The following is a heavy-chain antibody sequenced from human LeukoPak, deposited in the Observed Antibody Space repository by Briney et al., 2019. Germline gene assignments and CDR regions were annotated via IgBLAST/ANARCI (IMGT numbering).Heavy chain of an antibody. CDR3: ARAANWNPDGYYYYYYYMDV. Sequence: ASVKVSCKASGYTFINNWMHWVRQAPGQGLEWIGLINPTGTGTLYAQKFQGRVTMTRDMSTSTDYMELSSLRSDDTAVYYCARAANWNPDGYYYYYYYMDVWGKGTTVTVSS. D-gene: IGHD1-20*01. CDR1: GYTFINNW. CDR2: INPTGTGT. V-gene: IGHV1-46*01. J-gene: IGHJ6*03.